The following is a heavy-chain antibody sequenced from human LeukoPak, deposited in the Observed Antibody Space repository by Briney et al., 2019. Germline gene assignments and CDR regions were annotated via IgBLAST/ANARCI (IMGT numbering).Heavy chain of an antibody. Sequence: GGSLRLSCAASGFTFSSYAMSWVRQAPGKELEWVSAISGSGGSTYYADSVKGRFTISRDNSKNTQYLQMNSLRAEDTAVYYCAKDHSTIFGVTIPLVAFDIWGQGTMVTVSS. D-gene: IGHD3-3*01. CDR1: GFTFSSYA. V-gene: IGHV3-23*01. CDR2: ISGSGGST. J-gene: IGHJ3*02. CDR3: AKDHSTIFGVTIPLVAFDI.